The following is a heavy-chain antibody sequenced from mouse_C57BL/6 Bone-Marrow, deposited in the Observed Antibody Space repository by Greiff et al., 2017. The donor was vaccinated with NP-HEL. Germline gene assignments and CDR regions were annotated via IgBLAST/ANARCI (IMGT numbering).Heavy chain of an antibody. CDR2: IHPNSGST. CDR3: ARNSTTVVPLDY. CDR1: GYTFTSYW. J-gene: IGHJ2*01. V-gene: IGHV1-64*01. Sequence: QVQLQQPGAELVKPGASVKLSCKASGYTFTSYWMHWVKQRPGQGLEWIGMIHPNSGSTNYNEKFKSKATLTVDKSSSTAYMQISSLTSEDSAVYYCARNSTTVVPLDYWGQGTTLTVSS. D-gene: IGHD1-1*01.